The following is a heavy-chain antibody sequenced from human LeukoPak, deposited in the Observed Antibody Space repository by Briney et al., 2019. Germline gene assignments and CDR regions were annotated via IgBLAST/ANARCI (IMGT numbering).Heavy chain of an antibody. V-gene: IGHV3-53*01. CDR2: IYSGGST. CDR1: GFIVSSNY. Sequence: PGGSLSLSCAASGFIVSSNYMSWVRQAPGKGLGWVSVIYSGGSTYYADSVKGRFTISRDNSKNTLYLQMNSLRAEDTAVYYCARRCSGGSCYSVGAFDIWGQGTMVTVSS. J-gene: IGHJ3*02. D-gene: IGHD2-15*01. CDR3: ARRCSGGSCYSVGAFDI.